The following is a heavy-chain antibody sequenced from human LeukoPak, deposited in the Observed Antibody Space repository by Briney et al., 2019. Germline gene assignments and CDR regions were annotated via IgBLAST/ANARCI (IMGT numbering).Heavy chain of an antibody. CDR3: ARDRVAMVRGVNDLDY. CDR1: GFTFSSYS. Sequence: TGGSLRLSCAASGFTFSSYSMNWVRQAPGKGLEWVAVISYDGSNKYYADSVKGRFTISRDNSKNTLYLQMNSLRAEDTAVYYCARDRVAMVRGVNDLDYWGQGTLVTVSS. D-gene: IGHD3-10*01. CDR2: ISYDGSNK. V-gene: IGHV3-30*03. J-gene: IGHJ4*02.